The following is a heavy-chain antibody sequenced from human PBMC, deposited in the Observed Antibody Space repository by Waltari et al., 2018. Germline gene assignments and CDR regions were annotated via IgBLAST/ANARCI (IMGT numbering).Heavy chain of an antibody. D-gene: IGHD3-3*01. J-gene: IGHJ5*02. CDR2: IYTGGST. Sequence: QVQLQESGPGLVKPSETLSLTCTVSGGSISSYSWIWIRQPAGNGLEWIGRIYTGGSTNYNPSLKSRVTMSVDTSKNQFSLKLSSVTAADTAVYYCARATIYYDFWSGPEGGWFDPWGQGTLVTVSS. V-gene: IGHV4-4*07. CDR1: GGSISSYS. CDR3: ARATIYYDFWSGPEGGWFDP.